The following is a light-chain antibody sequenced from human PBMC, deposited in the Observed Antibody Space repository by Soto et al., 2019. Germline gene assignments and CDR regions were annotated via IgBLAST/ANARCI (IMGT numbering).Light chain of an antibody. V-gene: IGLV2-14*01. CDR3: ISYTSGGTLV. CDR2: EVA. CDR1: SSDVGGYNY. Sequence: QSALTQPASVSGSPGQSITISCTGTSSDVGGYNYVSWYQQHPGKAPKLIIYEVANRPPGVSSRFSGSKSGNTASLTISGLQAEDEADYYRISYTSGGTLVFGGGTKLTVL. J-gene: IGLJ3*02.